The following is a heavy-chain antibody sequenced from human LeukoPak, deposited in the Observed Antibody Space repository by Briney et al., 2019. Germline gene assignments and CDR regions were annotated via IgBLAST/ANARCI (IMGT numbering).Heavy chain of an antibody. CDR2: IYYSGST. D-gene: IGHD3-10*01. Sequence: SETLSLTCTVSGGSISSRSYYWDWIRQPPWKGLDWLGRIYYSGSTYSNPSLKSRVTISEDTSKNQFSLRLSSVTAADTAVYYCARQYASGSYHDYWGQGALVTVSS. J-gene: IGHJ4*02. CDR3: ARQYASGSYHDY. CDR1: GGSISSRSYY. V-gene: IGHV4-39*01.